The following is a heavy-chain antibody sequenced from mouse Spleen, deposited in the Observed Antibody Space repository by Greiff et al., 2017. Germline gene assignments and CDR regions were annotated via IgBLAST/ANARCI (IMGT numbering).Heavy chain of an antibody. Sequence: VMLVESGAELARPGASVKLSCKASGYTFTSYGISWVKQRTGQGLEWIGEIYPRSGNTYYNEKFKGKATLTADKSSSTAYMELRSLTSEDSAVYFCAREATEYYFDYWGQGTTLTVSS. CDR1: GYTFTSYG. CDR2: IYPRSGNT. V-gene: IGHV1-81*01. D-gene: IGHD3-2*02. CDR3: AREATEYYFDY. J-gene: IGHJ2*01.